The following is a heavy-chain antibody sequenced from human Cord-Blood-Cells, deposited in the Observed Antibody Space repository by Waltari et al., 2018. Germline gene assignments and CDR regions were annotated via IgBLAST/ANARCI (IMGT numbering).Heavy chain of an antibody. CDR1: GFTFSSYG. CDR3: AKGGLRFLEWLLYYFDY. D-gene: IGHD3-3*01. J-gene: IGHJ4*02. Sequence: QVQLVESGGGVVQPGRSLRLSCAASGFTFSSYGMHWVRQAPGKWLAWVAVISYDGSNKYYADSVKGRFTISRDNSKNTLYLQMNSLRAEDTAVYYCAKGGLRFLEWLLYYFDYWGQGTLVTVSS. CDR2: ISYDGSNK. V-gene: IGHV3-30*18.